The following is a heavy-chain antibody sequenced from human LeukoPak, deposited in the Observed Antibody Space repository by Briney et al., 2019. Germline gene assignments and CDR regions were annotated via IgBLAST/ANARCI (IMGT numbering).Heavy chain of an antibody. V-gene: IGHV3-23*01. Sequence: GGSLRLSCAASGFTFTNYAMTWVRQAPGKGLEWVSGISGSGGSTYYTDSVKGRFTIFRDNSKNTLYLQMNSLRAEDTAVYYCVRDYGVNPFDHWGQGTLVTVSS. CDR1: GFTFTNYA. J-gene: IGHJ4*02. CDR3: VRDYGVNPFDH. CDR2: ISGSGGST. D-gene: IGHD4-23*01.